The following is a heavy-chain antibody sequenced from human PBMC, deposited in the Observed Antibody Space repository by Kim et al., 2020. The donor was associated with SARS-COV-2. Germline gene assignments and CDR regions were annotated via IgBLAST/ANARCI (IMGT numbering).Heavy chain of an antibody. D-gene: IGHD2-2*01. CDR1: GFTFSTYS. Sequence: GGSLRLSCAASGFTFSTYSMNWVRQAPGKGLEWISYISSRSDTIYYADSVKGRFTISRDNAKNSLYLQMNSLRDEDTAVYYCVKDWQYDFDYWGQGTLVT. J-gene: IGHJ4*02. CDR3: VKDWQYDFDY. V-gene: IGHV3-48*02. CDR2: ISSRSDTI.